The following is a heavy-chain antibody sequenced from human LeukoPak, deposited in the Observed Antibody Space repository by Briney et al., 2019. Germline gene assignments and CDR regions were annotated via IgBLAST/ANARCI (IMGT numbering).Heavy chain of an antibody. Sequence: PGRSLRLSCAASGFTFDDYAMHWVRHAPGKGLEWVSGISWNSGSIVYADSVKGRFTISRDNAKNSLYLQMNSLRAEDTAVYYCAKDFPISRLGGGLDYWGQGTLVTVSS. D-gene: IGHD2-15*01. CDR2: ISWNSGSI. CDR1: GFTFDDYA. CDR3: AKDFPISRLGGGLDY. V-gene: IGHV3-9*01. J-gene: IGHJ4*02.